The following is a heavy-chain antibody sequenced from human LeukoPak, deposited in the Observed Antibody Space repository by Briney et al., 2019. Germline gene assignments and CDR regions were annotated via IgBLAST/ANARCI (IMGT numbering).Heavy chain of an antibody. V-gene: IGHV4-4*07. D-gene: IGHD3-22*01. Sequence: PSETLSLTCTVSGGSISGYYWSWIRQPAGQGLEWIGRIYGSGSTNYNPSMKSRVSMSVDTSKNQFSLRLSTVTAAGTAMYYCASVSRGYYIDSWGQGTLVTASS. CDR1: GGSISGYY. J-gene: IGHJ4*02. CDR2: IYGSGST. CDR3: ASVSRGYYIDS.